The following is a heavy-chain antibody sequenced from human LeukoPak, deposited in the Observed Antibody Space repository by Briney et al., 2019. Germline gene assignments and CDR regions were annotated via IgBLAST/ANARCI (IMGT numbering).Heavy chain of an antibody. CDR3: ARGEYCSGGSCYSAAFDI. D-gene: IGHD2-15*01. J-gene: IGHJ3*02. Sequence: GGSLRLSCAASGFTFSSYWMHWVRQAPGKGLVWVSRIYSDGSSTNYADSVKGRFTISRDNAKNTLYLQMSSLRAEDTAVYYCARGEYCSGGSCYSAAFDIWGQGTMVTVSS. CDR2: IYSDGSST. CDR1: GFTFSSYW. V-gene: IGHV3-74*01.